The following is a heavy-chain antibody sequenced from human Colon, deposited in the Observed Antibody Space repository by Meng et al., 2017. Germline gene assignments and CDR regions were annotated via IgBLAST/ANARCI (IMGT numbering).Heavy chain of an antibody. Sequence: QVQQQQWGAGLLKPSETLSLTCAVYGGSFSGYYWSWIRQPPGKGLEWIGEINHSGSTNYNPSLKSRVTISVDTSKNQFSLKLSSVTAADTAVYYCARERLSSGWYGGRWFDPWGQGTLVTVSS. CDR1: GGSFSGYY. J-gene: IGHJ5*02. D-gene: IGHD6-19*01. V-gene: IGHV4-34*01. CDR2: INHSGST. CDR3: ARERLSSGWYGGRWFDP.